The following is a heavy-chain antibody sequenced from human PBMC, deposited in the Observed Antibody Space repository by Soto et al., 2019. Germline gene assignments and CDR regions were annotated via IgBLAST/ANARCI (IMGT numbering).Heavy chain of an antibody. V-gene: IGHV4-39*02. CDR1: GGSISSSSYY. CDR2: IYYSGST. D-gene: IGHD1-20*01. CDR3: AKDPIRITGTHGGKYYYYYYYMDV. Sequence: PSETLSLTCTVSGGSISSSSYYWGWIRQPPGKGLEWIGSIYYSGSTYYNPSLKSRVTISVDTSKNQFSLKLSSVTAADTAVYYCAKDPIRITGTHGGKYYYYYYYMDVWGKGTTVTVSS. J-gene: IGHJ6*03.